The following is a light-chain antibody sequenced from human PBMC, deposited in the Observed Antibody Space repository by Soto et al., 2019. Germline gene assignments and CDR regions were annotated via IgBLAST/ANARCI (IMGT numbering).Light chain of an antibody. Sequence: DFVMTQTPLSSPVTLGQPASISCRSSQSLVHSDGNSYLSWLHQRPGQPPRLLIYMISNRFSGVPDRFSGSRAGTDFTLKISWVEPEDVGVYSFMQATQPYTFGQGTKLEI. CDR2: MIS. J-gene: IGKJ2*01. CDR1: QSLVHSDGNSY. V-gene: IGKV2-24*01. CDR3: MQATQPYT.